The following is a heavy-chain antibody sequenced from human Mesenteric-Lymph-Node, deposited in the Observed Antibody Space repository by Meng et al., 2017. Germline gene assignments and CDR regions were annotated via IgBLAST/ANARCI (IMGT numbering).Heavy chain of an antibody. Sequence: LTGAASGFTFSSYAMHWVRQAPGKGLEWVAVISYDGSNKYYADSVKGRFTISRDNSKNTLYLQMNSLRAEDTAVYYCARDEIARGSYYYFDYWGQGTLVTVSS. CDR2: ISYDGSNK. V-gene: IGHV3-30*04. CDR1: GFTFSSYA. D-gene: IGHD1-26*01. CDR3: ARDEIARGSYYYFDY. J-gene: IGHJ4*02.